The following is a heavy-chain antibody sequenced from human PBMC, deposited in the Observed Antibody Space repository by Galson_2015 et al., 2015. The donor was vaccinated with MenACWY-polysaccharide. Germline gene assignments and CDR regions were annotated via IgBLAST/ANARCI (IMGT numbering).Heavy chain of an antibody. CDR3: ARGGKYYYDSSGYLNWFDP. D-gene: IGHD3-22*01. J-gene: IGHJ5*02. V-gene: IGHV1-8*01. Sequence: HGLEWMGWMNPNSGNTGYAQKFRGRVTMTRNTSISIAYMDLSSLRSEDTAVYYCARGGKYYYDSSGYLNWFDPWGQGTLVTVSS. CDR2: MNPNSGNT.